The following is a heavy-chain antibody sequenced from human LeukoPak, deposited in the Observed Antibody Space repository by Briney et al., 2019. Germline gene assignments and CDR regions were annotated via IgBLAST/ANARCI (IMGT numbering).Heavy chain of an antibody. D-gene: IGHD6-19*01. CDR2: ISGSGGST. Sequence: GGSLRLSCAASGFTFSSYAMSWVRQAPGKGLEWVSAISGSGGSTYYANSVKGRFTISRDKSKNTLYLQMNSLRAEDTAVYYCAKGLAVAGHFDYWGQGTLVTVSS. CDR1: GFTFSSYA. CDR3: AKGLAVAGHFDY. J-gene: IGHJ4*02. V-gene: IGHV3-23*01.